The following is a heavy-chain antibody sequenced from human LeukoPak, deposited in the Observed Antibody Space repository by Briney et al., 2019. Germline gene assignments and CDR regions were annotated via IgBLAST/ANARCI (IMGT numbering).Heavy chain of an antibody. CDR2: INHSGST. V-gene: IGHV4-34*01. Sequence: PSETLSLTCAVYGGSFSGYYWSWIRQPPGKGPEWIGEINHSGSTNYNPSLKSRVTISVDTSKNQFSLKLSSVTAADTAVYYCARGPGRTRITIFGVVIIGAFDIWGQGTMVTVSS. CDR3: ARGPGRTRITIFGVVIIGAFDI. J-gene: IGHJ3*02. CDR1: GGSFSGYY. D-gene: IGHD3-3*01.